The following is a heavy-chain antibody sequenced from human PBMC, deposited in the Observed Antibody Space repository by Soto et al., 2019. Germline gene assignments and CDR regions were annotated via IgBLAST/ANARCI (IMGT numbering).Heavy chain of an antibody. Sequence: GGSLRLSCAASGFTSSGYYVDWVHQAPGKGLEWVGRSRNKANSYTTEYAASVKGRFTISRDDSRNSVYPQMNSLKTEDTAVYYCTRSDSSGYLHYWGQGT. CDR3: TRSDSSGYLHY. V-gene: IGHV3-72*01. J-gene: IGHJ4*02. D-gene: IGHD3-22*01. CDR2: SRNKANSYTT. CDR1: GFTSSGYY.